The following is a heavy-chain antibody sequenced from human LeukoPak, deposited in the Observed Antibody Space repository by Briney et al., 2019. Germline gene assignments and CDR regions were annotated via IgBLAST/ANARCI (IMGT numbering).Heavy chain of an antibody. CDR2: IRYDGSNK. D-gene: IGHD3-10*01. CDR1: GFTFSSYG. CDR3: ARDFLSRDLWFGEGPDY. V-gene: IGHV3-30*02. Sequence: GGSLRLSCAASGFTFSSYGMHWVRQAPGKGLEWVAFIRYDGSNKYYADSVKGRFTISRDNSKNTLYLQMNSLRAEDTAVYYCARDFLSRDLWFGEGPDYWGQGTLVTVSS. J-gene: IGHJ4*02.